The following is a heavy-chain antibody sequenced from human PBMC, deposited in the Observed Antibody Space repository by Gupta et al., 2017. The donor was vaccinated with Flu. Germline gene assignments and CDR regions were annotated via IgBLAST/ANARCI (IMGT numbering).Heavy chain of an antibody. CDR1: GFTFSSYG. CDR3: ARDKRRWKYYYYGMDV. D-gene: IGHD1-1*01. Sequence: QVQLVESGGGVVQPGRSLRLSCAASGFTFSSYGMHWVRQAPGKGLEWVAVIWYDGSNKYYADSVKGRFTISRDNSKNTLYLQMNSLRAEDTAVYYCARDKRRWKYYYYGMDVWGQGTTVTVSS. J-gene: IGHJ6*02. V-gene: IGHV3-33*01. CDR2: IWYDGSNK.